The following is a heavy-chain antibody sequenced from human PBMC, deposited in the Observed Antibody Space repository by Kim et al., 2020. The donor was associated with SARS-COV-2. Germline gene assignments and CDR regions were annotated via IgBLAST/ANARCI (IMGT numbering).Heavy chain of an antibody. J-gene: IGHJ6*02. CDR2: IWYDGSNK. D-gene: IGHD2-8*01. CDR1: GFTFSSYG. V-gene: IGHV3-33*01. CDR3: ARDCVGYNYYYYYGMDV. Sequence: GGSLRLSCAASGFTFSSYGMHWVRQAPGKGLEWVAVIWYDGSNKYYADSVKGRFTISRDNSKNTLYLQMNSLRAEDTAVYYCARDCVGYNYYYYYGMDVWGQGTTVTVSS.